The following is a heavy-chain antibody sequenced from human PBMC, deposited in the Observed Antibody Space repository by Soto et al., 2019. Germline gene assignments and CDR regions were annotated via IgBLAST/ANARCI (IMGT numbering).Heavy chain of an antibody. J-gene: IGHJ4*02. CDR2: ISANGRNT. D-gene: IGHD5-18*01. V-gene: IGHV3-23*01. Sequence: EVHLLESGGNVVQPGGSLRLSCAASGFTFSSYAMNWVRQAPGKGLEWVSSISANGRNTYYADSVKGRFTISRDRSKNTLYLQLDSLRVEDTAIYSCAQALSSLGWLALGAPFDSWGQGTLVTVSP. CDR1: GFTFSSYA. CDR3: AQALSSLGWLALGAPFDS.